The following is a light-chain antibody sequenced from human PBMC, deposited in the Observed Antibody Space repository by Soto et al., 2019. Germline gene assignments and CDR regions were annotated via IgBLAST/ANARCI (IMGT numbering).Light chain of an antibody. CDR3: ATRDERLSGRV. Sequence: QSVLTRPPSASGTPGQRVTISCSGSSSNVGTNHVNWYQQLPGTAPKLLIYSDNQRPSGVPDRFSGSKSGTSASLAISGLQSEDEADYYCATRDERLSGRVFGGGTKLTVL. J-gene: IGLJ3*02. V-gene: IGLV1-44*01. CDR1: SSNVGTNH. CDR2: SDN.